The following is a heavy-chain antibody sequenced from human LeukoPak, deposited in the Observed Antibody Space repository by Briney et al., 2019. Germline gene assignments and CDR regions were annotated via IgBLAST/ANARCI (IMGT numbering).Heavy chain of an antibody. CDR1: GFTFSSYG. CDR3: AKEYYINWSAP. V-gene: IGHV3-30*18. J-gene: IGHJ5*02. D-gene: IGHD3-10*01. Sequence: GRSLRLSCAASGFTFSSYGMHWVRQAPGKGLEWVAVISYDGSNKYYADSVKGRFTISRDNSKNPLYLQMNSLRAEDTAVYYCAKEYYINWSAPWGKGTLVTVSP. CDR2: ISYDGSNK.